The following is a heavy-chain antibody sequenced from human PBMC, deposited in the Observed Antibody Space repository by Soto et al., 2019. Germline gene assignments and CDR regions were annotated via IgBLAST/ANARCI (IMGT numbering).Heavy chain of an antibody. V-gene: IGHV3-33*01. CDR3: ARDFHYYDSSRYTSLDH. D-gene: IGHD3-22*01. CDR2: IWYDGSNK. Sequence: QVQLVESGGGVVQPGRSLRLSCAASGFTFNSYGMHWVRQAPGKGLEWVAVIWYDGSNKYHADSVKGRFTISRDNSKNTLYLQMNSLRAEDTAVYYCARDFHYYDSSRYTSLDHWGQGTLVTVSS. J-gene: IGHJ4*02. CDR1: GFTFNSYG.